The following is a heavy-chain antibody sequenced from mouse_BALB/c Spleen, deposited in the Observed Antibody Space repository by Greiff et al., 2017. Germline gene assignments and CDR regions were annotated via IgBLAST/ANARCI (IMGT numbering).Heavy chain of an antibody. CDR1: GYTFTDYW. CDR3: ARRYGSSPYYAMDY. V-gene: IGHV1-69*01. CDR2: IDTSDSYT. D-gene: IGHD1-1*01. Sequence: VQLQQPGAELVMPGASVKMSCKASGYTFTDYWMHWVKQRPGQGLEWIGAIDTSDSYTSYNQKFKGKATLTVDESSSTAYMQLSSLTSEDSAVYYCARRYGSSPYYAMDYWGQGTSVTVSS. J-gene: IGHJ4*01.